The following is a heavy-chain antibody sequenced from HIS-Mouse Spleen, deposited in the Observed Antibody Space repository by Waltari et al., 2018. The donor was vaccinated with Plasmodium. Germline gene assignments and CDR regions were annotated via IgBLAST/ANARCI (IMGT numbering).Heavy chain of an antibody. CDR2: IKQDGSEK. J-gene: IGHJ2*01. D-gene: IGHD6-13*01. CDR3: ASSWYWYFDL. CDR1: GFTFSRYW. Sequence: EVQLVESGGGLVQPGGSLSLSCEASGFTFSRYWMSWVRQAPGKGLEWVANIKQDGSEKYYVDSVKGRFTISRDNAKNSLYLQMNSLRAEDTAVYYCASSWYWYFDLWGRGTLVTVSS. V-gene: IGHV3-7*01.